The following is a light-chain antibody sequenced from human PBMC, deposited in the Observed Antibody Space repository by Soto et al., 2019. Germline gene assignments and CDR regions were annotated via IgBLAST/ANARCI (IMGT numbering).Light chain of an antibody. Sequence: QSALTQPASVSGSPGQSITISCTGTSSDVGGYNYLSWYQQNPGKAPKVMIYEVSTRPSGVSNRFSGSKSGNTASLTISGLQAEDEADYYCSSYTTSGTPVFGGGPKLTFL. J-gene: IGLJ3*02. V-gene: IGLV2-14*01. CDR1: SSDVGGYNY. CDR3: SSYTTSGTPV. CDR2: EVS.